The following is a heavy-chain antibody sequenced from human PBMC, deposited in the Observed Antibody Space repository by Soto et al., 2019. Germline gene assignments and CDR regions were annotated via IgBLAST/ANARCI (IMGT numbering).Heavy chain of an antibody. Sequence: GESLKISCKGSGYSFTSYWISCVRQMPGKGLEWMGRIDPSDSYTNYSPSLQGHVTISADKSISTDYLQWSSLKASDTAMYYCARHRRINEHRGFDYWGQGTLVTVSS. J-gene: IGHJ4*02. CDR2: IDPSDSYT. V-gene: IGHV5-10-1*01. D-gene: IGHD1-20*01. CDR3: ARHRRINEHRGFDY. CDR1: GYSFTSYW.